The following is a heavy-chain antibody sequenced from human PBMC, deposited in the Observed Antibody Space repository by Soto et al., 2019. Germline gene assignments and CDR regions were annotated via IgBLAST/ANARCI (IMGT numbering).Heavy chain of an antibody. CDR2: INAGNGNT. CDR3: ARDLGGIDLWFGELLENYGMEV. V-gene: IGHV1-3*01. CDR1: GYTFTSYA. Sequence: ASVKVSCKASGYTFTSYAMHWVRQAPGQRLEWMGWINAGNGNTKYSQKFQGRVTITRDTSASTAYMELSRLRSEDTAVYYCARDLGGIDLWFGELLENYGMEVWGKGTKVTVSS. J-gene: IGHJ6*04. D-gene: IGHD3-10*01.